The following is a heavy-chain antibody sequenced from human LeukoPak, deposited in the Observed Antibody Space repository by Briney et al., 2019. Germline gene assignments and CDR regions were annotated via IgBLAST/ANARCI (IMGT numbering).Heavy chain of an antibody. CDR3: AREPRDGYYYGMDV. CDR2: MNPNSGNT. CDR1: GYTFTSYD. D-gene: IGHD1-14*01. J-gene: IGHJ6*02. V-gene: IGHV1-8*01. Sequence: ASVKVSCKASGYTFTSYDINWVRQATGQGLEWMGWMNPNSGNTGYAQKFQGRVTMTRNTSISTAYMELSSLRSEDTAVYYCAREPRDGYYYGMDVWGQGTTVTVSS.